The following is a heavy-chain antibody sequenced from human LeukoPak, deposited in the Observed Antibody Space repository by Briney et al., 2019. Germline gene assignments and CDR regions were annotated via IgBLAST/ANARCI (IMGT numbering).Heavy chain of an antibody. V-gene: IGHV1-69*06. CDR1: GGTFSSYA. J-gene: IGHJ5*02. Sequence: SVTVSCKASGGTFSSYAISWVRQAPGQGLEWMGGIIPIFGTANYAQKFQGRVTITADKSTSTAYMELSSLRSEDTAVYYCAREGSGYDLNWFDPWGQGTLVTVSS. D-gene: IGHD5-12*01. CDR3: AREGSGYDLNWFDP. CDR2: IIPIFGTA.